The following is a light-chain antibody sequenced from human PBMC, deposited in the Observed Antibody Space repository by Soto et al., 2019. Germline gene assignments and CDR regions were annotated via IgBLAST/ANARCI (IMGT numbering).Light chain of an antibody. CDR3: QQYGSSPPQYT. V-gene: IGKV3-20*01. CDR2: GTS. CDR1: QSVSSTF. Sequence: ESVLTQSPGTLSLSPGERATLSCRASQSVSSTFLGWYQQKPGQAPRLLIYGTSNRATGFPDRFSGSRSGTDFTLTISRLEPEDFAVYYCQQYGSSPPQYTFGQGTKLEIK. J-gene: IGKJ2*01.